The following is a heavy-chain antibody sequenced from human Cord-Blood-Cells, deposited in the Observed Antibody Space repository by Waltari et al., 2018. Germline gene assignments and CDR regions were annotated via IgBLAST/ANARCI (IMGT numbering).Heavy chain of an antibody. CDR1: GYTFTRYG. Sequence: QVQLVQSGAEVKKPGASVTVSCKASGYTFTRYGISWGRQAPGQGLEWMGWISAYNGNTNYAQKLQGRVTMTTDTSTSTAYMELRSLRSDDTAVYYCARMFLTGYYNPRYFDLWGRGTLVTVSS. CDR2: ISAYNGNT. D-gene: IGHD3-9*01. CDR3: ARMFLTGYYNPRYFDL. V-gene: IGHV1-18*01. J-gene: IGHJ2*01.